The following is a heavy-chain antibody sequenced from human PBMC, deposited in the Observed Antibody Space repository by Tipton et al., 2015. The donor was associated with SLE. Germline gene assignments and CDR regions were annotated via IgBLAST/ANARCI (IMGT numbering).Heavy chain of an antibody. J-gene: IGHJ3*02. V-gene: IGHV4-61*09. Sequence: TLSLTCTVSGGSISSGSSYWSWIRQPAGKGLEWIGHIYTSGSTNYNPSLKSRVTISVDTSKNQFSLKLSSVTAADTAVYYCARQGDYDAFDIWGQGTMVTVSS. CDR2: IYTSGST. D-gene: IGHD4-17*01. CDR3: ARQGDYDAFDI. CDR1: GGSISSGSSY.